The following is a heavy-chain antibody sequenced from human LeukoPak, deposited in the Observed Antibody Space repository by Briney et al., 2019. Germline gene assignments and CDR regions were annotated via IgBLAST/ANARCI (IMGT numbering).Heavy chain of an antibody. V-gene: IGHV1-69*13. Sequence: GASVKVSCKASGGTFSSYAISWVRQAPGQGLEWMGGIIPIFGTANYAQKFQGRVTITADESTSTAYMELSSLRSEDTAVYYCARGYSKEEPPKGYYFDYWGQGTLVTVSS. J-gene: IGHJ4*02. CDR2: IIPIFGTA. CDR3: ARGYSKEEPPKGYYFDY. CDR1: GGTFSSYA. D-gene: IGHD4-11*01.